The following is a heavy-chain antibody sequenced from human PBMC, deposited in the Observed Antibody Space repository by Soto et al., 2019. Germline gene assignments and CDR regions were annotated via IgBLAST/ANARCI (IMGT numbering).Heavy chain of an antibody. CDR1: GYTFTAYY. Sequence: QVQLVQSXAEVKEPGDSVRVSCEASGYTFTAYYIHWVRQAPGQGLEWMGWINPKFGDTAYAQDFQGRVSMTRDMSISTVYMELSRLTSDDTAIYYCARNMDYYYGPGSGNGHGFWGQGTTVTVFS. J-gene: IGHJ6*02. V-gene: IGHV1-2*02. CDR2: INPKFGDT. D-gene: IGHD3-10*01. CDR3: ARNMDYYYGPGSGNGHGF.